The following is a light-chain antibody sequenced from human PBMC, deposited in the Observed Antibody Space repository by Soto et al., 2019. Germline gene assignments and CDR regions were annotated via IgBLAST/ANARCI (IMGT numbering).Light chain of an antibody. J-gene: IGKJ1*01. CDR3: LQDINYPWT. Sequence: EMVMTQSPATLSVSPGERATLSCRASQSVSSKLAWYQQKPGQAPRLLIYGASNLQSGVPPRFSGSGSGTDFTLAISSLQPEDSATYYCLQDINYPWTFGQGTNVDIK. CDR1: QSVSSK. CDR2: GAS. V-gene: IGKV3-15*01.